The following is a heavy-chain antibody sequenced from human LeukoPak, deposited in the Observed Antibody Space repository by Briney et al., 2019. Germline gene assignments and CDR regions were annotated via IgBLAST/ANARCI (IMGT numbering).Heavy chain of an antibody. D-gene: IGHD3-3*01. V-gene: IGHV1-69*13. J-gene: IGHJ4*02. CDR3: ARGDFWSGYQRQSPLNY. Sequence: SVKVSCKASGGTFSSYAISWVRQAPGQGLEWMGGITPLFGTANYAQKFQGRVTITADESTTTAYMELSSLRSEDTAVYYCARGDFWSGYQRQSPLNYWGQGTLVTVSS. CDR2: ITPLFGTA. CDR1: GGTFSSYA.